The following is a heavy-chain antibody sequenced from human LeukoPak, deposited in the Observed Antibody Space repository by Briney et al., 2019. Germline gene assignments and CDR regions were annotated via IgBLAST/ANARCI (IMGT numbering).Heavy chain of an antibody. V-gene: IGHV3-7*01. D-gene: IGHD2-15*01. J-gene: IGHJ6*02. CDR3: ARVPGYCSGGSCHYYYYGMDV. Sequence: GGSLRLSCAASGFTFSNFWMNWVRQAPGKGLEWVANIKQDGSVKHYVDSVKGRFTISRDNTKNSLYLQMNSLRAEDTAVYYCARVPGYCSGGSCHYYYYGMDVWGQGTTVTVSS. CDR2: IKQDGSVK. CDR1: GFTFSNFW.